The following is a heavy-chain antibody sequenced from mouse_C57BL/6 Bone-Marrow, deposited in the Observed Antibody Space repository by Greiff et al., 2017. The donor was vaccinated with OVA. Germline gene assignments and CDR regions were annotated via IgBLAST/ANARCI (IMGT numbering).Heavy chain of an antibody. CDR1: GFNIKNTY. V-gene: IGHV14-3*01. D-gene: IGHD1-1*01. J-gene: IGHJ2*01. CDR3: ARDYYGSSPYYFDY. CDR2: IDPENGNT. Sequence: EVQLQQSVAELVRPGASVKLSCTASGFNIKNTYMHWVKQRPEQGLEWIGRIDPENGNTKYAPKFPGKATITSDTSSNTAYLQLSSLTSEDTAIYYSARDYYGSSPYYFDYWGQGTTLTVSS.